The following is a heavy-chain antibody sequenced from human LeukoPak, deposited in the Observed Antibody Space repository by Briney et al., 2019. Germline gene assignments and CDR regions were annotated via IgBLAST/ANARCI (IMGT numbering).Heavy chain of an antibody. Sequence: GGSLRLSCAASGFTFDDYAMHWVRQAPGKGLEWVALIRGGGGSTYYAESVKGRFTISRDNNKNSLYLQLNSLRTEDTAFYYCAKDLGPRGAAWFDPWGQGTLVTVSS. J-gene: IGHJ5*02. CDR2: IRGGGGST. CDR1: GFTFDDYA. V-gene: IGHV3-43*02. D-gene: IGHD4/OR15-4a*01. CDR3: AKDLGPRGAAWFDP.